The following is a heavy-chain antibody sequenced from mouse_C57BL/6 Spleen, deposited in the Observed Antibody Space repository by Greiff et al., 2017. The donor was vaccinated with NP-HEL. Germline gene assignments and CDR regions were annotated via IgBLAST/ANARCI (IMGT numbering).Heavy chain of an antibody. CDR1: GYSITSGYY. CDR3: ATTVRFAY. D-gene: IGHD1-1*01. V-gene: IGHV3-6*01. Sequence: EVQLVESGPGLVKPSQSLSLTCSVTGYSITSGYYWNWIRQFPGNKLEWMGYISYDGSNNYNPSLKNRISITRDTSKNQFFLKLNSVTTEDTATYYCATTVRFAYWGQGTLVTVSA. CDR2: ISYDGSN. J-gene: IGHJ3*01.